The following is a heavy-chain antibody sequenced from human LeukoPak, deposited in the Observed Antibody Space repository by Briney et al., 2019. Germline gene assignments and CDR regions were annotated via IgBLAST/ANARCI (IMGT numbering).Heavy chain of an antibody. CDR1: GFTFSSYG. CDR2: ISYDGSNK. CDR3: AKALTSGWYLDAFNI. J-gene: IGHJ3*02. Sequence: GGSLRLSCAASGFTFSSYGMHWVRQAPGKGLEWVAVISYDGSNKYYADSVKGRFTISRDNSKNTPFLEMNSLRAEDTAVYYCAKALTSGWYLDAFNIWGQGTMVTVSS. D-gene: IGHD6-19*01. V-gene: IGHV3-30*18.